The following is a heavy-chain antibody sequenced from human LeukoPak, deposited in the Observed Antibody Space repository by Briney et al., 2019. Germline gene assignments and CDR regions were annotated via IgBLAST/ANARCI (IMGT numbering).Heavy chain of an antibody. J-gene: IGHJ3*02. V-gene: IGHV3-74*01. D-gene: IGHD2-21*01. CDR3: VRDGMVIPYAFDI. CDR2: ISSDGSRT. CDR1: AFTFSNHW. Sequence: GGSLRLSCAASAFTFSNHWMHWVSQAPGKRLVWVSDISSDGSRTFYADSVKGRFIISRDNAKNTVYLQMNSLRAEDTAVYYCVRDGMVIPYAFDIWGQGTMVTVSS.